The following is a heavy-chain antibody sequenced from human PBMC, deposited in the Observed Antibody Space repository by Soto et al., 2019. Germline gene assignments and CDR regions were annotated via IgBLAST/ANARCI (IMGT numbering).Heavy chain of an antibody. V-gene: IGHV3-23*01. Sequence: EVQLLESGGGLVQPGGSLRLSCAASGFTFSSYAMSWVRLAPGKGMEWVSGISGRGGSTFYADSVEGRFTISRDNSKNTLYLQMNSLKVEDTALYYCVKVAGSGGYYDYWGQGTLVTVSS. CDR1: GFTFSSYA. CDR3: VKVAGSGGYYDY. J-gene: IGHJ4*02. D-gene: IGHD3-10*01. CDR2: ISGRGGST.